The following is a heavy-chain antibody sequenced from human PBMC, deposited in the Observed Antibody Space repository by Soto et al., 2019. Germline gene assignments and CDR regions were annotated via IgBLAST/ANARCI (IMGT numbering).Heavy chain of an antibody. D-gene: IGHD3-10*01. CDR2: IKRKIDGETT. J-gene: IGHJ6*01. CDR3: VTDRGGGMDV. V-gene: IGHV3-15*01. CDR1: GFTFSDAW. Sequence: EVQLVESGGGMVMPGGSLRLSCAASGFTFSDAWMTWIRQAPGKGLQCVGRIKRKIDGETTDYAAPVKGRFTISRDDSNYTLYLQVNSLKVEDTAMYYCVTDRGGGMDVWCQGTTVTVSS.